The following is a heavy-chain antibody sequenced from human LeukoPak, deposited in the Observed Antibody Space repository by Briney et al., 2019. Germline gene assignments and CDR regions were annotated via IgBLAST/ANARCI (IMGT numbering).Heavy chain of an antibody. CDR3: ASYSYGYPNWFYP. D-gene: IGHD5-18*01. J-gene: IGHJ5*02. CDR2: INHSGST. CDR1: GGSFSGYY. Sequence: SETLSLTCAVYGGSFSGYYWSWIRQPPGKGLEWIGEINHSGSTNYNPSLKSRVTISVDTSKNQFSLKLSSVTAADTAVYYCASYSYGYPNWFYPWGQGTLVTVSS. V-gene: IGHV4-34*01.